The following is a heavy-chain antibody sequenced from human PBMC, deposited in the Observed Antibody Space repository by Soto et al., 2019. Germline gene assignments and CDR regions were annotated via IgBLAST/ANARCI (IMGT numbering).Heavy chain of an antibody. Sequence: PSETLSLTCTVSGGSISSSSYYWGWIRQPPGKGLEWIGSIYYSGGTYYNPSLKSRVTISVETSKNQFSLKLSSVTAADTAVYYCARGIEADFDYWGQGTLVTVSS. CDR3: ARGIEADFDY. V-gene: IGHV4-39*01. CDR1: GGSISSSSYY. CDR2: IYYSGGT. J-gene: IGHJ4*02.